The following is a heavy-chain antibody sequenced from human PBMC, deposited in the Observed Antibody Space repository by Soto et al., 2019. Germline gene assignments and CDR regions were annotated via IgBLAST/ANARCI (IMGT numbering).Heavy chain of an antibody. D-gene: IGHD6-6*01. CDR1: GGTFSSYA. J-gene: IGHJ5*02. V-gene: IGHV1-69*01. CDR3: ARLEYSSSGFDP. Sequence: QVQLVQSGAEVKKPGSSVKVSCTASGGTFSSYAISWVRQAPGPGLEWMGGIIPIFGTANYAQKFQGRVTITADESTSTAYMELSSLRSEDTAVYYCARLEYSSSGFDPWGQGTLVTVSS. CDR2: IIPIFGTA.